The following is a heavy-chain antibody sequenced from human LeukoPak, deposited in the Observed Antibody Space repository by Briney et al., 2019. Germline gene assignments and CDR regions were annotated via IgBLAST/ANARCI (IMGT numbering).Heavy chain of an antibody. J-gene: IGHJ4*02. CDR1: GFTFDDYG. CDR3: ARDSLSTRWLVRNFDY. D-gene: IGHD6-19*01. Sequence: PEGSLRLSCAASGFTFDDYGMSWVRQAPGKGLEWVSGINWNGGSTGYADSVKGRFTISRDNAKNSLYLQMNSLRAEDTAVYYCARDSLSTRWLVRNFDYWGQGTLVTVSS. V-gene: IGHV3-20*04. CDR2: INWNGGST.